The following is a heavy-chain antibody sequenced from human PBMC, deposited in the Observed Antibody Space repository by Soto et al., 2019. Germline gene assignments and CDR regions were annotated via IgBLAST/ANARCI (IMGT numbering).Heavy chain of an antibody. J-gene: IGHJ4*02. V-gene: IGHV3-23*01. CDR3: AKRRGAGGHFDY. CDR2: VSSGGST. D-gene: IGHD2-15*01. CDR1: GFTFTNYA. Sequence: EVQLLESGGGLVQPEGSLRLSCAASGFTFTNYAMGWVRQAPGKGLEWVSVVSSGGSTYYADSVTGRFTVSRDNSKNTLSLQMNSMRAEDTAVYYCAKRRGAGGHFDYCGQGALVTVSS.